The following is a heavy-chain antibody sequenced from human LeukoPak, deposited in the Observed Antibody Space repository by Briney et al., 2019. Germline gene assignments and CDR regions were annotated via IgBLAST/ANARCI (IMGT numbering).Heavy chain of an antibody. Sequence: GGSLILSCAASGFTFNDYYMTWIRQAPGKGLEWIAYVSTTSKTIYYAESVKGRFSISRDNAKNSVSLQMNSLRDDDTAVYYCARGTLLTRDSGYPVFAYWGQGTQVTVSS. D-gene: IGHD3-22*01. V-gene: IGHV3-11*01. CDR3: ARGTLLTRDSGYPVFAY. J-gene: IGHJ4*02. CDR1: GFTFNDYY. CDR2: VSTTSKTI.